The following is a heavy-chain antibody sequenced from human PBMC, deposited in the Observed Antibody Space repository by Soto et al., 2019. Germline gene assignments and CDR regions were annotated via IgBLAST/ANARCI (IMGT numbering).Heavy chain of an antibody. J-gene: IGHJ4*02. D-gene: IGHD2-15*01. CDR1: GVSISSGGHY. V-gene: IGHV4-30-4*01. Sequence: QVQLQESGPGLVKPSQTLSLTCTVSGVSISSGGHYWSWIRQTPGKGLEWVGYIQVSWDTFYNPSHEGRVSSSVDTSKNQFSLGLTSVTAADTAVYYCLRDTSWSRPYWGQGTLVTVAS. CDR3: LRDTSWSRPY. CDR2: IQVSWDT.